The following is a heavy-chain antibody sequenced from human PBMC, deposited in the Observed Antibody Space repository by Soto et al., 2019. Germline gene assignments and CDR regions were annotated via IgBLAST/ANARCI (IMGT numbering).Heavy chain of an antibody. Sequence: QVQLVESGGGVVQPGRSLRLSCAAFGFTFDDYSMHWVRQAPGKGLEWVALISYEGSNKYYADSVNGRFTISRDNAKNTLFLEVNSLRTEDTAVYYCAQPHIQSAWNDGFEIWGQGTMVTVSS. J-gene: IGHJ3*02. CDR3: AQPHIQSAWNDGFEI. CDR1: GFTFDDYS. D-gene: IGHD1-1*01. CDR2: ISYEGSNK. V-gene: IGHV3-30-3*01.